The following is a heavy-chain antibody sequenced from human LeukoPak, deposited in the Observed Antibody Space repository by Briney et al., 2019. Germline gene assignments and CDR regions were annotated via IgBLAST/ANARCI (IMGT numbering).Heavy chain of an antibody. CDR1: GFTFSNFE. CDR3: AREQYGSGSYSYYGMDV. CDR2: ISSSGSTI. J-gene: IGHJ6*02. D-gene: IGHD3-10*01. V-gene: IGHV3-48*03. Sequence: PGGSLRLSCVASGFTFSNFEMNWVRQAPGKGLEWVSYISSSGSTIYYADSVKGRFTISRDNAKNSLYLQMNSLRAEDTAVYYCAREQYGSGSYSYYGMDVWGQGTTVTVSS.